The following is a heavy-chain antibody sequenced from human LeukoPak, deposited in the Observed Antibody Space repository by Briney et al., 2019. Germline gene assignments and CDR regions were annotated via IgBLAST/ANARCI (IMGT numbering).Heavy chain of an antibody. CDR2: ISYDGSNK. V-gene: IGHV3-30-3*01. CDR1: GFTFSNYA. CDR3: ARDMGVAAAAKYIFDY. Sequence: PGRSLRLSCAASGFTFSNYAMHWVRQAPGKGLEWVAVISYDGSNKYYADSVRGRFTVSRGNSKNTLSLQMNSLRVEDTALYSCARDMGVAAAAKYIFDYWGQGTLVTVAS. D-gene: IGHD6-13*01. J-gene: IGHJ4*02.